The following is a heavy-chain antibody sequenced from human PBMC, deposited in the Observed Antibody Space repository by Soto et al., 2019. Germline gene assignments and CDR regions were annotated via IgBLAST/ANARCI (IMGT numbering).Heavy chain of an antibody. J-gene: IGHJ4*02. CDR1: GFTFDDYA. CDR2: ISWNSGSI. CDR3: ARDFEGSYGYGPFEY. Sequence: EVQLVESGGGLVQPGRSLRLSCAASGFTFDDYAMHWVRQAPGKGLEWVSGISWNSGSIGYADSVKGRFTISRDNAKNSLYLQMNSLRAEDTAVYYCARDFEGSYGYGPFEYWGQGTLVTVSS. D-gene: IGHD5-18*01. V-gene: IGHV3-9*01.